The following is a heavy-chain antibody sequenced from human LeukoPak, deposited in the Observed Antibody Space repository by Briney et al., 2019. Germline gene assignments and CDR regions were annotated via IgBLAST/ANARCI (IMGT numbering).Heavy chain of an antibody. J-gene: IGHJ3*02. Sequence: GGSLRLSCAASGFIFSNDAMHWVRQAPGKGLEWVAFIWFDGSNKHYADSVKGRFTISRDNSKNTLYLQMNSLRAEDTAVYYCARAIAYGDYAFDIWGQGTMVTVSS. CDR3: ARAIAYGDYAFDI. CDR2: IWFDGSNK. V-gene: IGHV3-33*01. CDR1: GFIFSNDA. D-gene: IGHD4-17*01.